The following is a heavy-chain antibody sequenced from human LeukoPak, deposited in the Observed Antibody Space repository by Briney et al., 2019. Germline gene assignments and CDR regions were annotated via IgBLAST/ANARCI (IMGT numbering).Heavy chain of an antibody. CDR3: TTDLTDQDY. V-gene: IGHV3-15*01. D-gene: IGHD4/OR15-4a*01. CDR2: IKSKTDGGTI. Sequence: GGSLRLSCVASGFTFSNAWMSWVRQAPGKGLEWVGRIKSKTDGGTIDYAAPVKGKFTISRDDSKNTLFLQMNSLKTEDTAVYYCTTDLTDQDYWGQGTLVTVSS. CDR1: GFTFSNAW. J-gene: IGHJ4*02.